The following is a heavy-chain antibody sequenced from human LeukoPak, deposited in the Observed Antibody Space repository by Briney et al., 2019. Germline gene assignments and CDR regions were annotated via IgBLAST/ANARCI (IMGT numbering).Heavy chain of an antibody. Sequence: SETLSLTCTVSGGSISSYYWSWIRQPAGKGLEWIGRIYTSGSTNYNPSLKSRVTMSVDTSKNQFSLKLSSVTAADTAVYYCAREGGDYDFWSYYYYYMDVWGKGTTVTVSS. CDR1: GGSISSYY. V-gene: IGHV4-4*07. CDR2: IYTSGST. CDR3: AREGGDYDFWSYYYYYMDV. J-gene: IGHJ6*03. D-gene: IGHD3-3*01.